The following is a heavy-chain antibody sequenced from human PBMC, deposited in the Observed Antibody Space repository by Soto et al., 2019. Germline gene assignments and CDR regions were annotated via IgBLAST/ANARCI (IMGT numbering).Heavy chain of an antibody. J-gene: IGHJ4*02. V-gene: IGHV4-59*01. CDR1: GGSISSYY. D-gene: IGHD6-6*01. Sequence: PSETLSLTCTVSGGSISSYYWSWIRQPPGKGLEWIGYIYYSGSTNYNPSLKSRVTISVDTSKNQFSLKLSSVTAADTAVYCCARDRGSSGIDYWGQGTLVTVSS. CDR3: ARDRGSSGIDY. CDR2: IYYSGST.